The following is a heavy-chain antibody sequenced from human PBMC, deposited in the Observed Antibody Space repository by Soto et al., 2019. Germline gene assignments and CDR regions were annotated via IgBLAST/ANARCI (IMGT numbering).Heavy chain of an antibody. CDR2: ISNTGST. D-gene: IGHD3-3*01. V-gene: IGHV3-53*01. J-gene: IGHJ2*01. Sequence: GWGLEWVSAISNTGSTYYAGSVKGRSTISRDSSTNTLYLEVNSLRADDTAVYYCAKVILQVEAAIRDCPQDSEFLLHRSLDL. CDR3: AKVILQVEAAIRDCPQDSEFLLHRSLDL.